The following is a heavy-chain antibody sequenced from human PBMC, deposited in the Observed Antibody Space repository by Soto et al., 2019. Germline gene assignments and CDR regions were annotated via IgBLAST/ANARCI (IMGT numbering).Heavy chain of an antibody. CDR1: GGTFSSYA. J-gene: IGHJ6*02. CDR3: AREDCSGGSCYSLKAYYYYGMDV. CDR2: IIPIFGTA. Sequence: QVQLVQSGAEVKKPGSSVKVSCKASGGTFSSYAISWVRQAPGQGLEWMGGIIPIFGTANYAQKFQGRVTITADESTSTAYMELSSLRSEDTAVYYCAREDCSGGSCYSLKAYYYYGMDVWGQGTTVTVSS. D-gene: IGHD2-15*01. V-gene: IGHV1-69*01.